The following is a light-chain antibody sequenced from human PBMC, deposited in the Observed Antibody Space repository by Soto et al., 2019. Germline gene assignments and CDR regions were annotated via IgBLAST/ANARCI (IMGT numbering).Light chain of an antibody. J-gene: IGKJ2*01. CDR2: GAS. CDR3: LRYGDSPPAYT. Sequence: DIVLTQSPCTVSLSPGDRATISYRASQSVSSRNLAWYRQKPGQAPSLLIFGASNRATGIPDRFSCSGCGSDFTLTISRREPEDYAVYYCLRYGDSPPAYTFGQGTKVEIK. V-gene: IGKV3-20*01. CDR1: QSVSSRN.